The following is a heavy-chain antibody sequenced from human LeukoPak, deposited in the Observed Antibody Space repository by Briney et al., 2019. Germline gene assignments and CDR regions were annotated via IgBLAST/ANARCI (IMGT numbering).Heavy chain of an antibody. Sequence: GGSLRLSCAASGFTFSSYDMHWVRQAPGKGLEWVAVIWYDGSNKYYADSVKGRFTISRDNSKNTLYLQMNSLRVEDTAMYYCTRDQMNYWGQGTLVTVSS. V-gene: IGHV3-33*01. J-gene: IGHJ4*02. CDR1: GFTFSSYD. D-gene: IGHD5-24*01. CDR3: TRDQMNY. CDR2: IWYDGSNK.